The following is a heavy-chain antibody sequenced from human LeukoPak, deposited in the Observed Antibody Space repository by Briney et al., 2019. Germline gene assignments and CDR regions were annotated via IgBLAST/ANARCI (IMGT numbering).Heavy chain of an antibody. J-gene: IGHJ4*02. CDR2: IYYSGST. CDR3: ARLRRDGYNPIDY. Sequence: SETLSLTCTVSGGSISSYYWGWIRQPPEKGLEWIGSIYYSGSTYYNPSLKSRVTISVDTSKNQFSLKLSSVTAADTAVYYCARLRRDGYNPIDYWGQGTLVTVSS. D-gene: IGHD5-24*01. CDR1: GGSISSYY. V-gene: IGHV4-39*01.